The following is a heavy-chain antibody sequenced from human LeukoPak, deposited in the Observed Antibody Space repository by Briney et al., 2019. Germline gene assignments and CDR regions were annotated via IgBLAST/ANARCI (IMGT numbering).Heavy chain of an antibody. J-gene: IGHJ4*02. Sequence: PGGSLRLSCAASGFTFSDDWMTCGCEVPGKGLEWVWNVGRDGSEKNYVDSVEGRFTISRDNAKKSLDLEMNSLRVEDTALYYCAKVGTWEQQRVFENWGQGTLVTVCS. CDR2: VGRDGSEK. D-gene: IGHD1/OR15-1a*01. CDR3: AKVGTWEQQRVFEN. V-gene: IGHV3-7*01. CDR1: GFTFSDDW.